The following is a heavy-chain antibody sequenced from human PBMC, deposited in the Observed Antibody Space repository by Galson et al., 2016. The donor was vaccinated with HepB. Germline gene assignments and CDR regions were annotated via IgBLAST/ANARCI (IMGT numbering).Heavy chain of an antibody. V-gene: IGHV3-15*04. CDR2: IEIKTEGGRR. CDR3: TTAPDY. Sequence: SLRLSCAASGLTSINAWINWVRLPPGKGLEWLGRIEIKTEGGRRDYAVPVKGRFTFSRDDSGDTVYLQMNDLKTEDTALYYCTTAPDYWGQGTLVTVSS. CDR1: GLTSINAW. J-gene: IGHJ4*02.